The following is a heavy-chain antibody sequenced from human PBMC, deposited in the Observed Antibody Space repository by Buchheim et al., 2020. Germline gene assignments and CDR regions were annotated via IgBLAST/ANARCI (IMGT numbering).Heavy chain of an antibody. CDR1: GGSFSGYY. D-gene: IGHD6-13*01. J-gene: IGHJ4*02. Sequence: QVQLQQWGAGLLKPSETLSLTCAVYGGSFSGYYWSWIRQPPGKGLEWIGEINHSGSTNYNPSLKSRVTISVDTSKHQFFLKLSSVTAADTAVYYCARGAPLDSSSGMLNFDYWGQGTL. V-gene: IGHV4-34*01. CDR3: ARGAPLDSSSGMLNFDY. CDR2: INHSGST.